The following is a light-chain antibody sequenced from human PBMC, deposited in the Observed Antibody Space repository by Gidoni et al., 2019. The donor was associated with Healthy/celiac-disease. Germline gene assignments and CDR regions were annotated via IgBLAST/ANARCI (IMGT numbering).Light chain of an antibody. CDR3: QQYGSSPWT. CDR2: GAS. J-gene: IGKJ1*01. CDR1: QSVSSSY. Sequence: DIVLTQSPGTLSLSQGESATLSCRASQSVSSSYLAWYQQKPGQAPRLLIYGASSRATGIPDRFSGSGSGTDFTLTISRLEPEDFAVYYCQQYGSSPWTFGQGTKVEIK. V-gene: IGKV3-20*01.